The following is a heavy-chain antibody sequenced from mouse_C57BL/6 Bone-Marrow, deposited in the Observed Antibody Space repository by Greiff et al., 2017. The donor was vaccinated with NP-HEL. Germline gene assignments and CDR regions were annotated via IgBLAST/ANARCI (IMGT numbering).Heavy chain of an antibody. CDR3: ARRDYGSSNYWYFDV. CDR1: GFTFSDYY. Sequence: EVMLVESGGGLVQPGGSLKLSCAASGFTFSDYYMYWVRQTPEKRLEWVAYISNGGGSTYYPDTVKGRFTISRDNAKNTLYLQMSRLKSEDTAMYYCARRDYGSSNYWYFDVWGTGTTVTVSS. CDR2: ISNGGGST. D-gene: IGHD1-1*01. J-gene: IGHJ1*03. V-gene: IGHV5-12*01.